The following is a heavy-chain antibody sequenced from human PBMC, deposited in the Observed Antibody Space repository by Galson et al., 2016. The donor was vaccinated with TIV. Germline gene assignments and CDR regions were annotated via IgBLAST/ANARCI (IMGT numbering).Heavy chain of an antibody. CDR2: FIPLFGTA. Sequence: SVKVSCKASGDTFSSYPFNWVRQAPGQGLEWVGGFIPLFGTANYAQKFQGRVTISADESTSTLYMVVRSLRSEDTAVYYCAKDRNTAMDTYYYYYGLDVWGQGTTVTVSS. CDR3: AKDRNTAMDTYYYYYGLDV. CDR1: GDTFSSYP. D-gene: IGHD5-18*01. J-gene: IGHJ6*02. V-gene: IGHV1-69*13.